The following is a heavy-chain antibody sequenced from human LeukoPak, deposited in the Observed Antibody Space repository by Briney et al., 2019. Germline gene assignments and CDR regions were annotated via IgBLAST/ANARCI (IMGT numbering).Heavy chain of an antibody. CDR3: AARGYFGPEPFDY. Sequence: ASVNVSCKASGYTFASNSISGISWVRQAPGQRLEWMGWINPYNGNTKYAQKFQGRVTLTTDTSTSTAYMELSSLRSEDTAVYYCAARGYFGPEPFDYWGQGTLVTVSS. D-gene: IGHD1-14*01. CDR1: GYTFASNSISG. V-gene: IGHV1-18*04. J-gene: IGHJ4*02. CDR2: INPYNGNT.